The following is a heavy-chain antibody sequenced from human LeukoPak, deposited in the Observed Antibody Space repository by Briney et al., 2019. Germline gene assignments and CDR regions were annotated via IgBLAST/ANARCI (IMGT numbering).Heavy chain of an antibody. Sequence: SVKVSCKASGGTFSSYAISWVRQAPGQGLEWMGRIIPILGIANYAQKFQGRVTITTDESTSTAYMELSSLRSEDTAVYYCARASGYSSSWYPADYWGQGTLVTVSS. CDR1: GGTFSSYA. J-gene: IGHJ4*02. CDR2: IIPILGIA. V-gene: IGHV1-69*04. CDR3: ARASGYSSSWYPADY. D-gene: IGHD6-13*01.